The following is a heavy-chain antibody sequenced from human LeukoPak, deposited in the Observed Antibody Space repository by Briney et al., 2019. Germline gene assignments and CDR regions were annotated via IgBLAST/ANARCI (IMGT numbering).Heavy chain of an antibody. CDR1: GGSITSYY. V-gene: IGHV4-4*07. D-gene: IGHD2-15*01. CDR3: ARAVVVAATVKWFDP. Sequence: SETLSLTCTVSGGSITSYYWNWLRQPAGKGLEWIGRLYTNGITKYSPSLKSRVTMSLDTSKNQFSLKVSSVTAADTAVYYCARAVVVAATVKWFDPWGQGTLVTVSS. CDR2: LYTNGIT. J-gene: IGHJ5*02.